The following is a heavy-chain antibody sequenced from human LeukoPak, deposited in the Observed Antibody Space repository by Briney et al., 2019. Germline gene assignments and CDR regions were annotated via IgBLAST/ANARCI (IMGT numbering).Heavy chain of an antibody. CDR2: IRYDGSNK. Sequence: GGSLRLSCAASGFTFSSYGMHWVRQAPGKGLEWVAFIRYDGSNKYYADSVKGRFTISRDNSKNTLYLQMNSLRAEDTAVYYCAKRSMSTRYASPLGYWGQGTLVTVSS. J-gene: IGHJ4*02. V-gene: IGHV3-30*02. CDR3: AKRSMSTRYASPLGY. CDR1: GFTFSSYG. D-gene: IGHD1-1*01.